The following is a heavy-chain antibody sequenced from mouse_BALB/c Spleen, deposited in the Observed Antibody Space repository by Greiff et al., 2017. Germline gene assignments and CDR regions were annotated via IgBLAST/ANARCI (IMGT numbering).Heavy chain of an antibody. Sequence: VQLQQSGPELVKPGASVKISCKASGYSFTGYYMHWVKQSHVKSLEWIGRINPYNGATSYNQNFKDKASLTVDKSSSTAYMELHSLTSEDSAVYYCARDNYRYSLDYWGQGTTLTVSS. CDR2: INPYNGAT. CDR3: ARDNYRYSLDY. CDR1: GYSFTGYY. D-gene: IGHD2-14*01. J-gene: IGHJ2*01. V-gene: IGHV1-31*01.